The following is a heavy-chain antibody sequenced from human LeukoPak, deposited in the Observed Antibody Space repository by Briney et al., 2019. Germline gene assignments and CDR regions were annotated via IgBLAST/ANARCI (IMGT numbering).Heavy chain of an antibody. Sequence: GGSLRLSCAASGFTFSSYWMHWVRPAPGKGLVWISCISTDGKTTRHADSVKGRFTISRDNSKNTHYLQMSRRRVDDTAVYYCVRDFKDLRQWGQGTLLTVSS. CDR1: GFTFSSYW. CDR3: VRDFKDLRQ. V-gene: IGHV3-74*01. CDR2: ISTDGKTT. J-gene: IGHJ4*02.